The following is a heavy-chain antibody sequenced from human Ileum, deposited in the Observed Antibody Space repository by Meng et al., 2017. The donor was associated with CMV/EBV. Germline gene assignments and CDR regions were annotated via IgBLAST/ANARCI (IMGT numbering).Heavy chain of an antibody. CDR2: IYPEDSDT. CDR3: ARHSPFDY. CDR1: GYRFPYSW. V-gene: IGHV5-51*01. J-gene: IGHJ4*02. Sequence: RKISCKASGYRFPYSWIGWVRQMPGKGLEWMGIIYPEDSDTRYSPSFQGQVTISVDKSISTAYLQWSSLRASDTAMYYCARHSPFDYWGQGTLVTVSS.